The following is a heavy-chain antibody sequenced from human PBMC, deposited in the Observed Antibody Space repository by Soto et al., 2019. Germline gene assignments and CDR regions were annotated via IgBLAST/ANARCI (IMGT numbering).Heavy chain of an antibody. CDR3: AKKSEIAVPRYYFDL. CDR1: GFTFGSYA. J-gene: IGHJ4*02. Sequence: PGGSLRLSCAASGFTFGSYATSWVRQAPGKGPEWVSSMNGGGGSTYYAESVQGRFTISRDNSKNTLYLQMNSLRVEDTAVYYCAKKSEIAVPRYYFDLWGQGTLVTVSS. CDR2: MNGGGGST. V-gene: IGHV3-23*01. D-gene: IGHD2-21*01.